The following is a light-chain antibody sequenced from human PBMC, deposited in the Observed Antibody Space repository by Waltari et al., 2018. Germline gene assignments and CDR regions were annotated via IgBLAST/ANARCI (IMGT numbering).Light chain of an antibody. CDR1: SSDIGSYNL. CDR3: SSYTSSSTLGV. V-gene: IGLV2-14*02. J-gene: IGLJ1*01. Sequence: QSALTQPASVSGSPGQSITISCTGTSSDIGSYNLVSWYQQHPGKGPKLMIYEGSKRPSGVSDRFSGSKSGNTASLTISGLQAEDEADYYCSSYTSSSTLGVFGTGTKVTVL. CDR2: EGS.